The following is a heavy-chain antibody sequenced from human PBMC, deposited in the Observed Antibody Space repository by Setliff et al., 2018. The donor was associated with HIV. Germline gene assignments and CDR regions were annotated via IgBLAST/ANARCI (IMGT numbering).Heavy chain of an antibody. CDR3: ARGPSLRYFDWLEDPYYYMDV. CDR1: GYTLTGYY. J-gene: IGHJ6*03. V-gene: IGHV1-2*02. Sequence: ASVKVSCKASGYTLTGYYMHWVRLAPGLGLEWMGWINPHSGNTDFAQRFQGRITMTRDTSISTASMELSRLRSDDTAVYYCARGPSLRYFDWLEDPYYYMDVWGKGTTVTVSS. CDR2: INPHSGNT. D-gene: IGHD3-9*01.